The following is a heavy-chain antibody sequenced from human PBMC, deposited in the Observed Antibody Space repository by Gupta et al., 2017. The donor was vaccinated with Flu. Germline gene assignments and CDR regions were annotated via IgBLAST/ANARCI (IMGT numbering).Heavy chain of an antibody. D-gene: IGHD2-2*01. Sequence: EWMGWISAYNGNTNYAQKLQGRVTMTTDTSTSTPYMELRSLRSDDTAVYYCARDTIVVVPAAENYYYYYMDVWGKGTTVTVSS. V-gene: IGHV1-18*01. CDR3: ARDTIVVVPAAENYYYYYMDV. CDR2: ISAYNGNT. J-gene: IGHJ6*03.